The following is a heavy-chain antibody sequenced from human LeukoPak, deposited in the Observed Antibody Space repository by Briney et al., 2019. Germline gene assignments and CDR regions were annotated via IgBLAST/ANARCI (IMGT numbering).Heavy chain of an antibody. CDR2: IYYTGST. V-gene: IGHV4-39*01. CDR1: GGSISSNTYY. J-gene: IGHJ4*02. Sequence: SETLSLTCAVSGGSISSNTYYWGWIRQPPGKGLEWIGSIYYTGSTYYNPSLKSRVTISVDTSKNQFSLNLSSVTAADTAVYFCATIRAYTSGWYPARGIDYWGQGTLVTVSS. D-gene: IGHD6-19*01. CDR3: ATIRAYTSGWYPARGIDY.